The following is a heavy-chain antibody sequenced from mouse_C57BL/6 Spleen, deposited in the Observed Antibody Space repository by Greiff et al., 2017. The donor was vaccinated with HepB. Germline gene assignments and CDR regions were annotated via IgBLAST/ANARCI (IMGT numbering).Heavy chain of an antibody. J-gene: IGHJ1*03. Sequence: EVNVVESGGGLVQPGGSLKLSCAASGFTFSDYGMAWVRQAPRKGPEWVAFISNLAYSIYYADTVTGRVTISRENAKNTLYLEMSSLRSEDTAMYYCARHRGGADWYFDVWGTGTTVTVSS. CDR3: ARHRGGADWYFDV. CDR2: ISNLAYSI. CDR1: GFTFSDYG. V-gene: IGHV5-15*01.